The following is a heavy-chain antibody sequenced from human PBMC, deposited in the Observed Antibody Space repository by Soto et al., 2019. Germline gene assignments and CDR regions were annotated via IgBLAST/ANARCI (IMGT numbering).Heavy chain of an antibody. J-gene: IGHJ4*02. D-gene: IGHD4-4*01. Sequence: QVQLVESGGGVVQPGRSLRLSCAASGFTFSCYGMHWVRQAPGKGLEWVAVISYDGSNKYYADSVKGRFTISRDNSKNTLYLQMNSLRAEDTAVYYCAKGGVTSFDYGGQGTLGTVSS. V-gene: IGHV3-30*18. CDR1: GFTFSCYG. CDR3: AKGGVTSFDY. CDR2: ISYDGSNK.